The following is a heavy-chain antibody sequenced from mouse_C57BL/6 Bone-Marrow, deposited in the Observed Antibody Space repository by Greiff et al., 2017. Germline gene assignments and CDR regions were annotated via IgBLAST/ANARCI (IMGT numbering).Heavy chain of an antibody. CDR2: IDPSDSYT. V-gene: IGHV1-50*01. CDR1: GYTFTSYW. CDR3: ARRSITTDYYFDY. Sequence: QVQLQQPGAELVKPGASVKLSCKASGYTFTSYWMQWVKQRPGQGLEWIGEIDPSDSYTNYNQKFKGKATLTVDTSSSTAYMQRSSLTSEDSAVYYCARRSITTDYYFDYWGQGTTLTVSS. J-gene: IGHJ2*01. D-gene: IGHD1-1*01.